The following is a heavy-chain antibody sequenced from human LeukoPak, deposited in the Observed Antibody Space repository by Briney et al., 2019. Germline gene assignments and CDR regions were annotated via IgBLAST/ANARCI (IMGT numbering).Heavy chain of an antibody. CDR2: INAYNGNT. V-gene: IGHV1-18*01. CDR3: ARRTTVVTPDYYYYYMDV. Sequence: WASVKVSCKASGYTFTSYGISWVRQAPGQGLEWMGWINAYNGNTNYAQKLQGRVTMTTDTSTSTAYMELRSLRSDDTAVYYCARRTTVVTPDYYYYYMDVWGKGTTVTVSS. CDR1: GYTFTSYG. D-gene: IGHD4-23*01. J-gene: IGHJ6*03.